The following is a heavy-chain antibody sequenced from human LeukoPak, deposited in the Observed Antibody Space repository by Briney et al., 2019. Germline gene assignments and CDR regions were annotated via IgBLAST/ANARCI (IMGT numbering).Heavy chain of an antibody. D-gene: IGHD3-3*01. Sequence: GGSLRLSCAASGFTVSSNYMSWVRQAPGKGLEWVSVIYSGGSTYYADSVKGRFTISRDNSKNKLYLQMNSLRAEDTALYYCARVYDFWSGVYGLDVWGHGTTVTVSS. CDR2: IYSGGST. J-gene: IGHJ6*02. CDR1: GFTVSSNY. V-gene: IGHV3-66*01. CDR3: ARVYDFWSGVYGLDV.